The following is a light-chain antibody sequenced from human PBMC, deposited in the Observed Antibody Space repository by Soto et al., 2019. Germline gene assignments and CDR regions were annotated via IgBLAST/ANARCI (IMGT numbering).Light chain of an antibody. CDR1: QSVNSNY. CDR2: GTS. Sequence: EIVLTQSPGTLSLSPGERATLSCRASQSVNSNYLAWYQQKPGQGPRLLMYGTSSRGTGIPDRFSGSGSGTDFTLTISRLEPAVFGVYYCQQYENSPRTFGQGTKVEVK. CDR3: QQYENSPRT. V-gene: IGKV3-20*01. J-gene: IGKJ1*01.